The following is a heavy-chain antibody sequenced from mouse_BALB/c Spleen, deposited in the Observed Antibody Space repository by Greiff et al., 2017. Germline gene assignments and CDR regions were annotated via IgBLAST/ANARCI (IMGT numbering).Heavy chain of an antibody. V-gene: IGHV6-6*02. CDR3: TRGGYYAYYAMDD. Sequence: EVKVVESGGGLVQPGGSMKLSCVASGFTFSNYWMNWVRQSPEKGLEWVAEIRLKSNNYATHYAESVKGRFTISRDDSKSSVYLQMNNLRAEDTGIYYCTRGGYYAYYAMDDWGQGTSVTVSS. J-gene: IGHJ4*01. D-gene: IGHD2-3*01. CDR1: GFTFSNYW. CDR2: IRLKSNNYAT.